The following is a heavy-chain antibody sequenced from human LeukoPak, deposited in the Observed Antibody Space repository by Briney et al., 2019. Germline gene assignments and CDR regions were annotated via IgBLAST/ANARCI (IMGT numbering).Heavy chain of an antibody. CDR1: GFAFSSYS. CDR2: ISSSSSYI. J-gene: IGHJ4*02. Sequence: PGGSLRLSCAASGFAFSSYSMNWVRQAPGKGLEWVSSISSSSSYIYYADSVKGRFTISRDNAKNSLYLQMNSLRAEDTAVYYCARMATTKEYYWGQGTLVTVSS. D-gene: IGHD5-24*01. CDR3: ARMATTKEYY. V-gene: IGHV3-21*01.